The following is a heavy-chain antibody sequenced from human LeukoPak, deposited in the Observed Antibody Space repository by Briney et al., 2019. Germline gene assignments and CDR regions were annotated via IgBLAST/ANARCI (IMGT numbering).Heavy chain of an antibody. D-gene: IGHD1-1*01. Sequence: SETLSLTCADYGGSFSGYYWSWIRQPPGKGLEWIGEINHSGSTNYNPSLKSRVTISVDTSKNQFSLKLSSVTAADTAVYYCARGPTGSDAFDIWGQGTMVTVSS. V-gene: IGHV4-34*01. CDR2: INHSGST. CDR1: GGSFSGYY. J-gene: IGHJ3*02. CDR3: ARGPTGSDAFDI.